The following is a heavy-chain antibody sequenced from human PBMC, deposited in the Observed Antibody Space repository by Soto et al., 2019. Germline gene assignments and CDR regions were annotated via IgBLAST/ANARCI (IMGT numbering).Heavy chain of an antibody. D-gene: IGHD3-22*01. CDR3: ARHNYDSSGYYHYYYGMDV. Sequence: PSETLSLTCTVSGHSISSSNYYWGWIRQPPGKGLEWIGSIFYSGFTYDNTSLKSRVTMSVDRSKKQFSLRLSSVTAADTGVYYCARHNYDSSGYYHYYYGMDVWGQGTTVTVSS. CDR2: IFYSGFT. V-gene: IGHV4-39*01. J-gene: IGHJ6*02. CDR1: GHSISSSNYY.